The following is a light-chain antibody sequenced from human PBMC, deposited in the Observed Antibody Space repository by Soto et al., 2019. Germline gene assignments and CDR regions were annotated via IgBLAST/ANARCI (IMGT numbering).Light chain of an antibody. CDR2: DAS. CDR3: QQYGSSPSIT. Sequence: EIVMTQSPATLPLSPGERATLYCGAIQSVSSSYLAWYQQKPGLAPRLLIYDASSRATGIPDRFSGSGSGTDFTLTISRLEPEDFAVYYCQQYGSSPSITFGQGTRLEIK. J-gene: IGKJ5*01. CDR1: QSVSSSY. V-gene: IGKV3D-20*01.